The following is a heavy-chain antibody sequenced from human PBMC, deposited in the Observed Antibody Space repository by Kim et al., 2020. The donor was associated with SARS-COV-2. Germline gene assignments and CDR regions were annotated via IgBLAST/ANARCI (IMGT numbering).Heavy chain of an antibody. CDR3: ARDEYLYRCGKDAFDI. V-gene: IGHV3-7*01. CDR1: GFTFSSYW. J-gene: IGHJ3*02. D-gene: IGHD1-26*01. CDR2: IKTDGSQK. Sequence: GGSLRLSCAASGFTFSSYWMTWVRQAPGKGLEWVANIKTDGSQKYYVDSVKGRFTISRDNAKNSLYLQMNSLRAEDTAVYYCARDEYLYRCGKDAFDIWGQGTMVTVSS.